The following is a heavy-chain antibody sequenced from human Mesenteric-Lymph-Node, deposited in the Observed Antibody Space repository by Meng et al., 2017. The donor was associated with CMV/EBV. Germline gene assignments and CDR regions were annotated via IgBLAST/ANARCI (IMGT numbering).Heavy chain of an antibody. CDR3: ATGCTTTTCYDPEYFQH. CDR1: GYTFTNYY. Sequence: ASVKVSCKASGYTFTNYYMHWVRQAPGQGLEWMGIINPSGGTTTYAQKFQGRVTMTRDTSTSTVYMELSSLRSEDTAVYYCATGCTTTTCYDPEYFQHLGQGTLVTVSA. J-gene: IGHJ1*01. D-gene: IGHD2-2*01. CDR2: INPSGGTT. V-gene: IGHV1-46*01.